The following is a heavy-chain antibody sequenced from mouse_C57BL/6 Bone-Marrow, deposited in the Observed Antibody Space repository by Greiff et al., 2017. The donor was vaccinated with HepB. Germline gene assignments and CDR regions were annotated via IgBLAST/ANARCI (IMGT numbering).Heavy chain of an antibody. V-gene: IGHV1-81*01. CDR1: GYTFTSYG. J-gene: IGHJ3*01. CDR3: ARGGLLCRFAY. Sequence: LQESGAELARPGASVKLSCKASGYTFTSYGISWVKQRTEQGLEWIGEIYPRSGNTYYNEKFKGKATLTADKSSSTAYMELRSLTSADSAVYFCARGGLLCRFAYWGQGTLVTVSA. CDR2: IYPRSGNT. D-gene: IGHD2-10*01.